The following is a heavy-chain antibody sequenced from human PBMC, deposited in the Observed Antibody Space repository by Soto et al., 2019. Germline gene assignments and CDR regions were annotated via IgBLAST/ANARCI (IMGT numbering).Heavy chain of an antibody. CDR2: IIPILGIA. J-gene: IGHJ1*01. CDR3: ARVPSPVGYFQH. CDR1: GGTFSSYT. D-gene: IGHD2-15*01. V-gene: IGHV1-69*02. Sequence: QVQLVQSGAEVKKPGSSVKVSCKASGGTFSSYTISWVRQAPGQGLEWMGRIIPILGIANYAQKFQGRVTITADKSTSTAYMELSSLRSADTAVYYWARVPSPVGYFQHWGQGTLVTVSS.